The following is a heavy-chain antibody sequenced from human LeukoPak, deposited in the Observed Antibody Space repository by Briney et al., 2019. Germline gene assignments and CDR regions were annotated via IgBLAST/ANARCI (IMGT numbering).Heavy chain of an antibody. CDR1: GASITSESYY. J-gene: IGHJ6*03. V-gene: IGHV4-61*02. CDR3: ARGAPDYYYYYMDV. CDR2: IYASGVT. Sequence: SETLSLTCSVSGASITSESYYWTWIRQPAGKGLEWIGRIYASGVTSYNPSLKTRLTMTLDTSKNQISLRLNSVTAADTAVYYCARGAPDYYYYYMDVWGKGTTVTVSS.